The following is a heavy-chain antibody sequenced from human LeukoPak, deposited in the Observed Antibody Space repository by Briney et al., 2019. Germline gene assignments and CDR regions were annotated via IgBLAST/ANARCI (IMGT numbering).Heavy chain of an antibody. Sequence: PGRSLRLSCAASGFSFSNSGMHWVRQAPGKGLEWVAGIWFGEGSQYYADSVKGRFTISRDNAKNSLYLQMNSLRAEDTAVYYCATYSTRNAREFQSWGQGTLVTVSS. CDR2: IWFGEGSQ. D-gene: IGHD4-11*01. J-gene: IGHJ1*01. CDR3: ATYSTRNAREFQS. V-gene: IGHV3-33*03. CDR1: GFSFSNSG.